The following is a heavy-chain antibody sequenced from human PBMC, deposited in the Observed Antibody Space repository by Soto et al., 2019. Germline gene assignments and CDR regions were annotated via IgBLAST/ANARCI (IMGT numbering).Heavy chain of an antibody. CDR1: GGSISSSSYY. V-gene: IGHV4-39*07. CDR2: IYYSGST. J-gene: IGHJ4*02. D-gene: IGHD3-16*02. Sequence: TSETLSLTCTVSGGSISSSSYYWGWIRQPPGKGLEWIGSIYYSGSTNYNPSLKSRVTISVDTSKNQFSLKLSSVTAADTAVYYCARGGYDYIWGSYSSGYYLDYWGQGTLVTV. CDR3: ARGGYDYIWGSYSSGYYLDY.